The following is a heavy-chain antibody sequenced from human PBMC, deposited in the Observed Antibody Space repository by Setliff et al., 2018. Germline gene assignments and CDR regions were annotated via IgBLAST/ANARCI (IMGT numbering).Heavy chain of an antibody. V-gene: IGHV1-69*04. D-gene: IGHD3-10*01. CDR3: ARDISLGKAAVWFGELKGWFDP. J-gene: IGHJ5*02. CDR1: GGTFSSYT. CDR2: IIPILGIA. Sequence: SVKVSCKASGGTFSSYTISWVRRAPGQGLEWMGRIIPILGIANYAQKFQGGVTITADKSTSTAYMELSSLRSEDTAVYYCARDISLGKAAVWFGELKGWFDPWGQGTLVTVSS.